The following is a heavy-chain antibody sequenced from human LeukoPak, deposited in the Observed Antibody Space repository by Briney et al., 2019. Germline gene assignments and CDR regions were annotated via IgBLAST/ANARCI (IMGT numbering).Heavy chain of an antibody. Sequence: GASVKVSCKASEYTFTGYYMHWVRQAPGQGLEWMGWINPNSGGTNYAQKFQGRVTMTRDTSISTAYMELSRLRSDDTAVYYCARDSPRDSSGYYEALFDYWGQGTLVTVSS. J-gene: IGHJ4*02. CDR3: ARDSPRDSSGYYEALFDY. CDR2: INPNSGGT. V-gene: IGHV1-2*02. CDR1: EYTFTGYY. D-gene: IGHD3-22*01.